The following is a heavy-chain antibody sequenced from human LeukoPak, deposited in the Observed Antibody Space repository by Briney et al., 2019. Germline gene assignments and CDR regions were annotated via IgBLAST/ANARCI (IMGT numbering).Heavy chain of an antibody. D-gene: IGHD3-22*01. CDR2: MNPNSGGT. J-gene: IGHJ1*01. Sequence: ASVKVSCKASGYTFTIYDINWVRQAPGQGLEWVGWMNPNSGGTNYAQKFQGRVTMTRDTSISTAYMELSRLRSDDTAVYYCARERHYYDSSGYYGAEYFQHWGQGTLVTVSS. CDR3: ARERHYYDSSGYYGAEYFQH. V-gene: IGHV1-2*02. CDR1: GYTFTIYD.